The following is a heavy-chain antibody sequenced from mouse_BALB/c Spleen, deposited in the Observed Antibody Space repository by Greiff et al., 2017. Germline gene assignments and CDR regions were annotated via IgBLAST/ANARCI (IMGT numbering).Heavy chain of an antibody. CDR3: ARRDKYGNYGDAMDY. D-gene: IGHD2-10*02. Sequence: QVQLKESGPGLVQPSQSLSITCTVSGFSLTSYGVHWVRQSPGKGLEWLGVIWSGGSTDYNAAFISRLSISKDNSKSQVFFKMNSLQANDTAIYYCARRDKYGNYGDAMDYWGQGTSVTVSS. V-gene: IGHV2-2*02. J-gene: IGHJ4*01. CDR1: GFSLTSYG. CDR2: IWSGGST.